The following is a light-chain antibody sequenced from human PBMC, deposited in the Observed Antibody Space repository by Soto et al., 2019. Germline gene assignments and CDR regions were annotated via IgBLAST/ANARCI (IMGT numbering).Light chain of an antibody. Sequence: QSVLTQPPSASASVGASVTLTCTLSSAYSGYEVDWYQQRPGKGPRFVMRVGTGGFVGSKGGGIPDRFSLLVSGLNRYLTINDMQGDDDGDYQCGADHGSGSQCVYDVGTGTMLTVL. CDR1: SAYSGYE. J-gene: IGLJ1*01. CDR3: GADHGSGSQCVYD. CDR2: VGTGGFVG. V-gene: IGLV9-49*01.